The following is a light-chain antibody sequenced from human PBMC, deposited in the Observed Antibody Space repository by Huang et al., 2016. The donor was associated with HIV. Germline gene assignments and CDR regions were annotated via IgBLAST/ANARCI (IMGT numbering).Light chain of an antibody. CDR3: LQDYNFPYT. V-gene: IGKV1-6*01. CDR1: QGIRND. Sequence: AIQMTQFQSSLSASVGDRVSITCRASQGIRNDLGWYQQKPGKAPKLLIYTASNLQSGVPSRFSGVGSGTDFTLTISSLQPEDFATYYCLQDYNFPYTFGQGTKLEIK. CDR2: TAS. J-gene: IGKJ2*01.